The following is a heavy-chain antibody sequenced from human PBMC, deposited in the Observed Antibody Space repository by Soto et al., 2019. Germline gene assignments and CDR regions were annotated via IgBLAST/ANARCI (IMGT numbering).Heavy chain of an antibody. V-gene: IGHV4-39*02. CDR1: GYSISISTYS. J-gene: IGHJ5*02. CDR3: ARLTPHLGAATRGWFDP. D-gene: IGHD1-26*01. CDR2: IHYGGST. Sequence: SETLSLTCTVSGYSISISTYSWGWVRQPPGKGLEWIGSIHYGGSTYYNPSLKSRVTISVDTSKNHFSLKLSSVTAADTAVYYCARLTPHLGAATRGWFDPWGQGTLVTVSS.